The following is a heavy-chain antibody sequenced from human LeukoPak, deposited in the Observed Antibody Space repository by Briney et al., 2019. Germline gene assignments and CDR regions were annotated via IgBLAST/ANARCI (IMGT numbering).Heavy chain of an antibody. D-gene: IGHD3-9*01. CDR3: ARDSDWDVDY. CDR2: ISPYSGAT. Sequence: GASVKVSCKASGYTFTTYGFTWIRQAPGQGLEWLGWISPYSGATEYAQNLQDRVSMTTDTSTNTAYIEVRSLKSDDTAVYYCARDSDWDVDYWGQGTLVTVSS. CDR1: GYTFTTYG. V-gene: IGHV1-18*01. J-gene: IGHJ4*02.